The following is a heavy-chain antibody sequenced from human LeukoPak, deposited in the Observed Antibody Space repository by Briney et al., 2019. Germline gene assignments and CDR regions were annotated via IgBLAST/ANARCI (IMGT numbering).Heavy chain of an antibody. D-gene: IGHD6-13*01. Sequence: SGGSISSYYWSWIRQPPGKGLEWIGYIYYSGSTNYNPSLKSRVTISVDTSKNQFSLKLSSVTAADTAVYYCARDSIAAAGKAGEDYYYGMDVWGQGTTVTVSS. CDR1: GGSISSYY. V-gene: IGHV4-59*01. CDR2: IYYSGST. J-gene: IGHJ6*02. CDR3: ARDSIAAAGKAGEDYYYGMDV.